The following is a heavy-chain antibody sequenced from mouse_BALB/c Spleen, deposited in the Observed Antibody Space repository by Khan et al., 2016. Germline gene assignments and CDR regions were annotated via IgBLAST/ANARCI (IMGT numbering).Heavy chain of an antibody. V-gene: IGHV9-2-1*01. CDR2: INTETGEP. Sequence: QIQLVQSGPELKKPGETVKISCKASGYTFTDYSMHWVKQAPGKGLKWMGWINTETGEPTYADDFKGRFAFSLDTSASSAYLQINNLKNEDTATYFCARWYDYDEGFAYWGQGTLVTVSA. CDR1: GYTFTDYS. J-gene: IGHJ3*01. CDR3: ARWYDYDEGFAY. D-gene: IGHD2-4*01.